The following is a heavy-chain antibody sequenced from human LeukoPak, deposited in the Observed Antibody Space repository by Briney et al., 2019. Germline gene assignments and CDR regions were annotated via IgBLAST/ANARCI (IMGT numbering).Heavy chain of an antibody. CDR2: ISYDGSNK. J-gene: IGHJ4*02. D-gene: IGHD6-13*01. CDR3: AKYASSWFYYFDY. CDR1: GFTFSSYA. Sequence: GRSLRLSCAASGFTFSSYAMHWVRQAPGKGLEWVAVISYDGSNKYYADSVKGRFTISRDNSKNTLFLQMNSLRADDTAVYYCAKYASSWFYYFDYWGQGTLVTVSS. V-gene: IGHV3-30-3*01.